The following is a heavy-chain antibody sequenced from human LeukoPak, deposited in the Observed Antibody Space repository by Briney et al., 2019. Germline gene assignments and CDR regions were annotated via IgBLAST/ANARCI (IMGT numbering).Heavy chain of an antibody. CDR1: GFTFSSYS. Sequence: PGGSLRLSCVASGFTFSSYSMYWVRQAPGKGLEWVSSISSSSSYKYYTDSVKGRFTISRDNAKNSLYLQMNSLRAEDTAVYYCARSAAGTYYWGQGTLVTVSS. D-gene: IGHD1-1*01. CDR3: ARSAAGTYY. V-gene: IGHV3-21*01. CDR2: ISSSSSYK. J-gene: IGHJ4*02.